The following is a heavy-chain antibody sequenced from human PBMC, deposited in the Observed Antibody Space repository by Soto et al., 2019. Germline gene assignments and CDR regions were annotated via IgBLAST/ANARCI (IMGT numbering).Heavy chain of an antibody. CDR3: ARGYYGGKWSGVTHDY. CDR2: IIPIFGTA. V-gene: IGHV1-69*01. D-gene: IGHD4-17*01. J-gene: IGHJ4*02. CDR1: GGTFSSYA. Sequence: QVQLVQSGAEVKKPGSSVKVSCKASGGTFSSYAISWVRQAPGQGLEWMGGIIPIFGTANYAQKFQGRVTITADESTSTAYMELSSLRSEDTDVYYCARGYYGGKWSGVTHDYWGQGTLVTVSS.